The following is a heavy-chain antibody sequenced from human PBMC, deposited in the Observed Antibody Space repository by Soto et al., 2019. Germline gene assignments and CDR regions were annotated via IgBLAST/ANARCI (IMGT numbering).Heavy chain of an antibody. Sequence: GGSLRLSCAASGFTFSCYGMDWVRQAPGKGLEWVAVIHCDGSNKCYADPVKGRFTIPRDNSKNTQYLQMNSLRADDTAVYYCAKDKSGRAVAGTFYYGMDVWGQGTTVTVSS. CDR2: IHCDGSNK. CDR1: GFTFSCYG. CDR3: AKDKSGRAVAGTFYYGMDV. V-gene: IGHV3-30*02. J-gene: IGHJ6*02. D-gene: IGHD6-19*01.